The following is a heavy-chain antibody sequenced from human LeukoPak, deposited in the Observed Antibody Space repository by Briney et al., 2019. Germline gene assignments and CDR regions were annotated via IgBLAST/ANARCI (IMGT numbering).Heavy chain of an antibody. CDR2: ISGSDGST. CDR3: ARNRDYGQTGYFDY. D-gene: IGHD4/OR15-4a*01. J-gene: IGHJ4*02. V-gene: IGHV3-23*01. CDR1: GFTFSGYA. Sequence: GGSLRLSCAASGFTFSGYAISWVRQAPGKGLEWVSTISGSDGSTYYADSVKGRFTISRDNPKNTLYLQMNSLRAEDTAVYYCARNRDYGQTGYFDYWGQGTLVTVSS.